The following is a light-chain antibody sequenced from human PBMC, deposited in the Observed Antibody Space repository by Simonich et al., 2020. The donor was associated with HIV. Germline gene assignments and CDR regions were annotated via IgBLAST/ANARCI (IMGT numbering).Light chain of an antibody. CDR2: AAS. J-gene: IGKJ4*01. V-gene: IGKV3-15*01. Sequence: EIVMTQSPVTLSVSPGERATLSCRASQSVSSNLAWYQQKPGLAPRLLIYAASTRATGIPARFSGSGSGTEFTLVISSMQSEDFAVYYCQQYNAWPTFGGGTKVEIK. CDR3: QQYNAWPT. CDR1: QSVSSN.